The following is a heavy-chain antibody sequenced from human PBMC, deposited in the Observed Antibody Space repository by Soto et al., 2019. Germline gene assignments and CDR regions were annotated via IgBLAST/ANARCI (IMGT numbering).Heavy chain of an antibody. CDR2: IVVGSGNT. V-gene: IGHV1-58*01. Sequence: SVKVSCEASGFTFTSSAVQWVRQARGQRLEWIGWIVVGSGNTNYAQKFQERVTITRDMSTSTAYMELSSLRSEDTAVYYCEAREVRSDYYYGMDVWGQGTTVTVSS. J-gene: IGHJ6*02. CDR3: EAREVRSDYYYGMDV. CDR1: GFTFTSSA.